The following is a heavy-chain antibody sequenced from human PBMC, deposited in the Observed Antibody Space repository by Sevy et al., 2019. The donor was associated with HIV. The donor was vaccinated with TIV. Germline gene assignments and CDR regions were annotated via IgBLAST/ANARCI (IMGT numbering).Heavy chain of an antibody. J-gene: IGHJ3*02. D-gene: IGHD3-22*01. V-gene: IGHV3-30-3*01. CDR3: ARLTTNPRLTFDI. CDR2: ISYDGSNK. CDR1: GFTFSSYA. Sequence: GGSLRLSCAASGFTFSSYAMHWVRPAPGKGLEWVAVISYDGSNKYYADSVKGRFTISRDNSKNTLYLQMNSLRAEDTAVYYCARLTTNPRLTFDIWGQGTMVTVSS.